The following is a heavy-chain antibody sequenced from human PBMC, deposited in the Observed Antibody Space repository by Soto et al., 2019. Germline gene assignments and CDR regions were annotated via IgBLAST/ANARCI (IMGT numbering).Heavy chain of an antibody. Sequence: ASVKVSCKASGYTFISYSMHWVRQAPGQRLEWMGWLNVGNGNTKYSQKFQGRVTITGDTSASTAYMELSSLRSEDTAVYYCARERWASGSRWFDPWGQGTLVTVSS. V-gene: IGHV1-3*01. CDR1: GYTFISYS. J-gene: IGHJ5*02. CDR2: LNVGNGNT. CDR3: ARERWASGSRWFDP. D-gene: IGHD6-19*01.